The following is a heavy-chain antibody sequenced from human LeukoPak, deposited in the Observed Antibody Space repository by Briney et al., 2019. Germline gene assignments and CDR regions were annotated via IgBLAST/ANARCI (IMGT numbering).Heavy chain of an antibody. CDR3: ARGYYDFWSGHNVPYYYYGMDV. V-gene: IGHV1-69*05. CDR2: IIPIFGTA. Sequence: GASVKVSCKASGGTFSSYAISWVRQAPGQGLEWMGGIIPIFGTANYAQKFQGRVTMTRNTSISTAYMELSSLRSEDTAVYYCARGYYDFWSGHNVPYYYYGMDVWGQGTTVTVSS. D-gene: IGHD3-3*01. CDR1: GGTFSSYA. J-gene: IGHJ6*02.